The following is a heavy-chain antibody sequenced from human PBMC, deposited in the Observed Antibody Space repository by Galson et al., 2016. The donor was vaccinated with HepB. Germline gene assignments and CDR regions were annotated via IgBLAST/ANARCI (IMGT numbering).Heavy chain of an antibody. J-gene: IGHJ4*02. CDR1: GFTFSSYW. V-gene: IGHV3-7*01. CDR3: TRDIERVGATLYFDY. Sequence: LRLSCATSGFTFSSYWMSWVRQAPGQGLEWVAKIKQDGSEKYYADSVKGRFTTSRDNAHISLYLQMDSLRAEDSAIYFCTRDIERVGATLYFDYWGRGTLVTVSS. D-gene: IGHD1-26*01. CDR2: IKQDGSEK.